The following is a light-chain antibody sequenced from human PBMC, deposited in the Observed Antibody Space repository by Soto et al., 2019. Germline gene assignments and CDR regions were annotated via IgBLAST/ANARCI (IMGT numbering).Light chain of an antibody. CDR1: SSNIGAGYD. Sequence: VLTQPPSVSGAPGQRVTISCTGSSSNIGAGYDVHWYQQLPGTAPKLLIFGNSNRPSGVPDRFSGSKSGTSASLAITGLQAEDEADYYCQSYDSSLSVHVVFGGGTQLTVL. CDR3: QSYDSSLSVHVV. V-gene: IGLV1-40*01. J-gene: IGLJ2*01. CDR2: GNS.